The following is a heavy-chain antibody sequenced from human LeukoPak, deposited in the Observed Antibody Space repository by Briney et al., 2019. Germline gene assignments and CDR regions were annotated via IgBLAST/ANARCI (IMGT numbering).Heavy chain of an antibody. V-gene: IGHV4-34*01. D-gene: IGHD3-22*01. CDR3: TRGRYYDSSGYTFLGY. Sequence: SETLSLTCAVYGGSFSGYYGSWIRQPPGKGLGWIGEINHSGSTNYNPSLKSRVTISVDTSKNQFSLKLSSVTAADTAVYYCTRGRYYDSSGYTFLGYWGQGTLVTVSS. J-gene: IGHJ4*02. CDR2: INHSGST. CDR1: GGSFSGYY.